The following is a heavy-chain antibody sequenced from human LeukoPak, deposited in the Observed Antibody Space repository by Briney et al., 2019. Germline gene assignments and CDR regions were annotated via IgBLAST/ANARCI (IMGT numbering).Heavy chain of an antibody. Sequence: GRSPRLSCAASGFTFSSYAMHWVRQAPGKGLEWVTVISDDGNNKYFADSVKGRFTISRDNSKNTLYLQMNSLRAEDTAVYYCAKGGPHYGSGSYYAFDYWGQGTLVTVSS. CDR1: GFTFSSYA. CDR2: ISDDGNNK. D-gene: IGHD3-10*01. CDR3: AKGGPHYGSGSYYAFDY. J-gene: IGHJ4*02. V-gene: IGHV3-30*04.